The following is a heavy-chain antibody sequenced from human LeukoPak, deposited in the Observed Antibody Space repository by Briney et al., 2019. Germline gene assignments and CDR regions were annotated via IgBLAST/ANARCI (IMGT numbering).Heavy chain of an antibody. CDR1: GGSISSYY. CDR3: ARVSSSSWYFGWFDP. J-gene: IGHJ5*02. V-gene: IGHV4-59*01. CDR2: IYYSGST. D-gene: IGHD6-13*01. Sequence: PSETLSLTCTVPGGSISSYYWSWIRQPPGKGLEWIGYIYYSGSTNYNPSLKSRVTISVDTSKNQFSLKLSSVTAADTAVYYCARVSSSSWYFGWFDPWGQGTLVTVSS.